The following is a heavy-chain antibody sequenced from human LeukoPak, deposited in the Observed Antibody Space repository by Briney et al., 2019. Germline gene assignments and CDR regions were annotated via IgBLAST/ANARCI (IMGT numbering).Heavy chain of an antibody. J-gene: IGHJ4*02. V-gene: IGHV4-34*01. CDR1: GGSFSDYF. D-gene: IGHD2-15*01. CDR3: ARNLVVAGLRPNDY. Sequence: SETLSLTCAVYGGSFSDYFWSWIRQPPGKGLEWIGEINHSGSTKYNPSLKSRVIISVDTSKSQFSLRLSSVTAADTAVYYCARNLVVAGLRPNDYWGQGTLVRVSS. CDR2: INHSGST.